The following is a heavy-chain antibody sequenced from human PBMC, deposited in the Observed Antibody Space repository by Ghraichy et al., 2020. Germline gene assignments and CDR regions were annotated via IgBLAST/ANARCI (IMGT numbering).Heavy chain of an antibody. V-gene: IGHV6-1*01. Sequence: SQTLSLTCAISGDSVSSNSAAWNWIRQSPSRGLEWLGRTYYRSKWYNDYAVSVKSRITINPDTSKNQFSLQLNSVTPEDMAVYYCARDPIVVVPAAMGGYYYYGMDVWGQGTTVTVSS. CDR3: ARDPIVVVPAAMGGYYYYGMDV. CDR1: GDSVSSNSAA. CDR2: TYYRSKWYN. D-gene: IGHD2-2*01. J-gene: IGHJ6*02.